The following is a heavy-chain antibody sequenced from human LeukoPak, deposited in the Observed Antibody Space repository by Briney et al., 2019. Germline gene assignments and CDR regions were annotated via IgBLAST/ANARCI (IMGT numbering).Heavy chain of an antibody. Sequence: GGSLRLSCVASGLTFSSFWMSWVRQAPGKGLEWVANIKQDGSEKHYVDSVKGRITISRDNAKNSLYLQMYSLRAEDTAVYYCATDSRIVGATGASDIWGQGTMVTVSS. CDR3: ATDSRIVGATGASDI. D-gene: IGHD1-26*01. CDR1: GLTFSSFW. J-gene: IGHJ3*02. CDR2: IKQDGSEK. V-gene: IGHV3-7*01.